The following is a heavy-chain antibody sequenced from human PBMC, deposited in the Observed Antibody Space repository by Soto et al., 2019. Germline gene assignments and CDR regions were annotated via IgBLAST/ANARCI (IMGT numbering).Heavy chain of an antibody. Sequence: SETLSLTCTVSGGSIRSGGYSWSWIRQPPGKGLGWIGYIYHSGSTYYNPSLKSRVTISVDRSKNQFSLQLSSVTAADTAVYYCASLDVDTTMAFDYWGQGTLVTVSS. CDR1: GGSIRSGGYS. V-gene: IGHV4-30-2*01. D-gene: IGHD5-18*01. J-gene: IGHJ4*02. CDR3: ASLDVDTTMAFDY. CDR2: IYHSGST.